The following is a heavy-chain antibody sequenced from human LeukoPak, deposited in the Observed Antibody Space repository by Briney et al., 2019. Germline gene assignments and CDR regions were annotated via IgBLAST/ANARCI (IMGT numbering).Heavy chain of an antibody. CDR2: LYYSGHT. CDR1: GGSISSSIYY. J-gene: IGHJ4*02. V-gene: IGHV4-39*01. D-gene: IGHD2-2*01. CDR3: ASQYCSSSSCYAGEHDY. Sequence: PSETLSLTCTVSGGSISSSIYYWDWIRQPPGKGLEWIGSLYYSGHTYYNPSLKSRVTISIDTSKNQFSLRLTSVTAADTAVYYCASQYCSSSSCYAGEHDYWGQGTLVTVSS.